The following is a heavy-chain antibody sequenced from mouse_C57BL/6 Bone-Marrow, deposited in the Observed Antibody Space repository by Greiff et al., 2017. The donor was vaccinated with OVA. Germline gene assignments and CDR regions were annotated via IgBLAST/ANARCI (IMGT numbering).Heavy chain of an antibody. J-gene: IGHJ4*01. D-gene: IGHD1-1*01. CDR3: ARGDYYGSLYAMDY. Sequence: EVKVVESGPELVKPGASVKISCKASGYSFTDYNMNWVKQSNGKSLEWIGVINPNYGTTSYNQKFKGKATLTVDQSSSTAYMQLNSLTSEDSAVYYCARGDYYGSLYAMDYWGQGTSVTVSS. CDR1: GYSFTDYN. V-gene: IGHV1-39*01. CDR2: INPNYGTT.